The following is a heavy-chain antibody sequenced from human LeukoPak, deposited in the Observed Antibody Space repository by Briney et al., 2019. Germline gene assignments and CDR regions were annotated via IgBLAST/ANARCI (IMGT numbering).Heavy chain of an antibody. Sequence: PWGSLRLSCAASGFTVSSNYMSWVRQAPGKGLEWVSVIYSGGSTYYADSVKGRFTISRDNSKNTLYLQMNSLRAEDTAVYYCAKYYYDSSGWDYWGQGTLVTVSS. CDR1: GFTVSSNY. J-gene: IGHJ4*02. CDR2: IYSGGST. V-gene: IGHV3-53*01. D-gene: IGHD3-22*01. CDR3: AKYYYDSSGWDY.